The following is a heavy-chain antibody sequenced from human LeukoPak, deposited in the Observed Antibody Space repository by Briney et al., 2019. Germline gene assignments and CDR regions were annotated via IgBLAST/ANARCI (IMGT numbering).Heavy chain of an antibody. D-gene: IGHD3-22*01. CDR3: ARVSYYDSSGNRGAFDY. CDR2: INNSGST. CDR1: GGSFSGYY. V-gene: IGHV4-34*01. J-gene: IGHJ4*02. Sequence: SETLSLTCAVYGGSFSGYYWSWIRQPPGKGLEWIGEINNSGSTNYNPSLKSRITISVDRSKNQFSLKLSSVTAADTAVYYCARVSYYDSSGNRGAFDYWGQGTLVTVSS.